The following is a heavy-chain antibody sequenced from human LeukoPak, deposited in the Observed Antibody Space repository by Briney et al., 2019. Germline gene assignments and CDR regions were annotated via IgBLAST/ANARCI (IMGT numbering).Heavy chain of an antibody. CDR2: IYSGGRT. CDR1: GFTVSSNY. V-gene: IGHV3-53*01. D-gene: IGHD5-24*01. Sequence: GGSLRLSCAASGFTVSSNYMMWVRQAPGKGLEGVSVIYSGGRTYYADSVKGRFTISRDNSKNTLYLQMNSPSPEDTAVYYCAKGVLQVDWGLGTLVTVSS. CDR3: AKGVLQVD. J-gene: IGHJ4*02.